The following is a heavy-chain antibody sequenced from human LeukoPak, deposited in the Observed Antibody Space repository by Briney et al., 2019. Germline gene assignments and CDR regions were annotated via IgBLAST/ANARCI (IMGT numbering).Heavy chain of an antibody. CDR3: ARGGQLWSQPYYFDY. D-gene: IGHD5-18*01. V-gene: IGHV1-18*01. CDR2: ISAYNGNT. Sequence: ASVKVSCKASGYTFTSYGISWVRQAPGQGLEWMGWISAYNGNTNYAQKLQGRVTMTTDTSTSTAYMELRSLRSDDTAVYYCARGGQLWSQPYYFDYWGQGTLVTVSS. CDR1: GYTFTSYG. J-gene: IGHJ4*02.